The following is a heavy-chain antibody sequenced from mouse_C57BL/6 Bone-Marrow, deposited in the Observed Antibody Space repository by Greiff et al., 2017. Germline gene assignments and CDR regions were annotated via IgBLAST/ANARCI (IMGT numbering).Heavy chain of an antibody. Sequence: EVMLVESGGDLAKPGGSLKLSCAASGFTFSSYGMSWVRQTPDKRLEWVANISSGGSYTYYPDSVKGRFTISRDNAKNTLYLQMSSLKSEDTAMYYCARRDGYPFAYWGQGTLVTVSA. D-gene: IGHD2-3*01. V-gene: IGHV5-6*02. CDR2: ISSGGSYT. J-gene: IGHJ3*01. CDR3: ARRDGYPFAY. CDR1: GFTFSSYG.